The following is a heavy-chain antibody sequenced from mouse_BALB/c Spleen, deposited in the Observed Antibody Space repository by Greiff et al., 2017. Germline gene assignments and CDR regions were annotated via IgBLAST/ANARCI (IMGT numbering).Heavy chain of an antibody. D-gene: IGHD3-2*01. Sequence: QLQQSGAELMKPGASVKISCKATGYTFSSYWIEWVKQRPGHGLEWIGEILPGSGSTNYNEKFKGKATFTADTSSNTAYMQLSSLTSEDSAVYYCARGDSSGYVGFAYWGQGTLVTVSA. J-gene: IGHJ3*01. CDR1: GYTFSSYW. CDR2: ILPGSGST. V-gene: IGHV1-9*01. CDR3: ARGDSSGYVGFAY.